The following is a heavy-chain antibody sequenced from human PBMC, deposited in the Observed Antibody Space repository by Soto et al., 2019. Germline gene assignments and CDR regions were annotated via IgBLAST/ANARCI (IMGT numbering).Heavy chain of an antibody. V-gene: IGHV2-5*02. Sequence: SGPTLVNPTQTLTLTCTFSGFSLSTSGVGVGWIRQPPGKALEWLALIYWGDDKRYSPSLKSRLTITKDTSKNQVVLTMTNMDPVDTATYYCAHRAIGVITIFGVVPSGWFDPWGQGTLVTVSS. J-gene: IGHJ5*02. CDR1: GFSLSTSGVG. CDR2: IYWGDDK. CDR3: AHRAIGVITIFGVVPSGWFDP. D-gene: IGHD3-3*01.